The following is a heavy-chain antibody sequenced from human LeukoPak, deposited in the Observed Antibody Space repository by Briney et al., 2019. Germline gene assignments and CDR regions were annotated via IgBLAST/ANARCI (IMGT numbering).Heavy chain of an antibody. Sequence: GGSLRLSCAASGFTFSSYAMSWVRQAPGKGLEWVGRIKSKTDGGTTDYAAPVKGRFTISRDDSKNTLYLQMNSLKTEDTAVYYCTTDSGYFEYFQHWGQGTLVTVSS. CDR2: IKSKTDGGTT. V-gene: IGHV3-15*01. CDR3: TTDSGYFEYFQH. CDR1: GFTFSSYA. J-gene: IGHJ1*01. D-gene: IGHD3-22*01.